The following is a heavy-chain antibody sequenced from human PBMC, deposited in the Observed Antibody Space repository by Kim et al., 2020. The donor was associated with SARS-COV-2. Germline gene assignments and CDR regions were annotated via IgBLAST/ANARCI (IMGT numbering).Heavy chain of an antibody. CDR2: IHYTGST. Sequence: SETLSITCSVSGVSLSSDHYYWSWIRQTPGKGLEYIGYIHYTGSTTYNVSLKSRVTISRDTSKNQFSLKLTSVTAADTAVYFCARGWRGGSSWYYFDYWGQGTLVTVSS. CDR3: ARGWRGGSSWYYFDY. CDR1: GVSLSSDHYY. J-gene: IGHJ4*02. D-gene: IGHD6-13*01. V-gene: IGHV4-61*01.